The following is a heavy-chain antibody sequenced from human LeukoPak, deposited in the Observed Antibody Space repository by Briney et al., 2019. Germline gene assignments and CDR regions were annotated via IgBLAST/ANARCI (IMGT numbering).Heavy chain of an antibody. J-gene: IGHJ4*02. D-gene: IGHD3-3*01. Sequence: ETLSLTCTVSGGPISSGGHYWSWVRQAPGKGLEWVSATSGNGAKTYYADSVKGRFTISRDNSKNTLYLQMNSLRAEDTAVYYCAKDLFGNAPSDFDYWGQGTLVTVSS. V-gene: IGHV3-23*01. CDR3: AKDLFGNAPSDFDY. CDR2: TSGNGAKT. CDR1: GGPISSGGHY.